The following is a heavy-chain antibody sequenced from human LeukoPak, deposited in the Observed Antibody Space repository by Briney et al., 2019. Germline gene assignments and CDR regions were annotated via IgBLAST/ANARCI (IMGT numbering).Heavy chain of an antibody. CDR3: VRDYPYYYDGSGYYSFDY. D-gene: IGHD3-22*01. Sequence: GGSLRLSCAASGFTFSTYAMSWVRQAPGKGLEWVSVITGSGGGTYYTDSVKGRFIISRDNSKNTLHLQMNSLRAEDTAVYYCVRDYPYYYDGSGYYSFDYWGQGTLVTVSS. CDR2: ITGSGGGT. CDR1: GFTFSTYA. J-gene: IGHJ4*02. V-gene: IGHV3-23*01.